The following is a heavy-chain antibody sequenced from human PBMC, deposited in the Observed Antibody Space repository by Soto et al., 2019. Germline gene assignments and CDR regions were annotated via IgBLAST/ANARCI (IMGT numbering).Heavy chain of an antibody. Sequence: SETLSLTSAVYGGSFSGDYWIWIRQTPGKGLEWIEEINHSGSTNYNPSLKSRVTISVDTSKNQFSLKLSSVTAADTSVYYCARGIVVVPAALNEDDYYYYYGMDVWGQGTTVT. D-gene: IGHD2-2*01. V-gene: IGHV4-34*01. CDR1: GGSFSGDY. CDR3: ARGIVVVPAALNEDDYYYYYGMDV. CDR2: INHSGST. J-gene: IGHJ6*02.